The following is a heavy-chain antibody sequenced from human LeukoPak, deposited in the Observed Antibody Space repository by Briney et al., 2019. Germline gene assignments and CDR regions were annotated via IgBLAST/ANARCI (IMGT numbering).Heavy chain of an antibody. CDR1: GFTVSSNY. Sequence: GGSLRLSCAASGFTVSSNYMSWVRQAPGKGLEWVSVIYSGGSTYYADSVKGRFTISRDNSKNTLYLQMNSLRAEDTAVYYCARGGHPTRDAFDIWGQGTMVTVSS. D-gene: IGHD2-2*01. J-gene: IGHJ3*02. CDR2: IYSGGST. V-gene: IGHV3-53*01. CDR3: ARGGHPTRDAFDI.